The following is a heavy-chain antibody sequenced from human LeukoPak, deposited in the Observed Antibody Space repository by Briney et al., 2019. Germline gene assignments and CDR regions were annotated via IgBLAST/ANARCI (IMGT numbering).Heavy chain of an antibody. CDR2: IIPIFGTA. D-gene: IGHD1-26*01. CDR3: ARDLVGATAFDI. Sequence: SVQVSCQASGGTFSSYAISWVRQAPGQGLEWMGGIIPIFGTANYAQKFQGRVTITADESTSTAYMELSSLRSEDTAVYYCARDLVGATAFDIWGQGTMVTVSS. CDR1: GGTFSSYA. V-gene: IGHV1-69*01. J-gene: IGHJ3*02.